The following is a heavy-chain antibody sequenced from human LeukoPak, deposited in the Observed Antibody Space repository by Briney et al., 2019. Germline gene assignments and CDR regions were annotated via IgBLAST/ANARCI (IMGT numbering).Heavy chain of an antibody. CDR1: GFTFISYW. Sequence: HPGGSLRLSCAASGFTFISYWMNWVRQAPGKGLEWVANIKRDGNEKNYVDSVRGRFSISRDNAKNSLYLQMDSLRAEDTAVYYCAKEGAYPIITYDSWGQGALVTVSS. V-gene: IGHV3-7*01. CDR2: IKRDGNEK. D-gene: IGHD3-10*01. J-gene: IGHJ5*01. CDR3: AKEGAYPIITYDS.